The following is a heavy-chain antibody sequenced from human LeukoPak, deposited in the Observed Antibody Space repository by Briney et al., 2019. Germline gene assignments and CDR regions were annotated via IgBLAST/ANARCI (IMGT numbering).Heavy chain of an antibody. J-gene: IGHJ4*02. CDR3: ARVGSSSSLGFDY. CDR1: GFTFSIYA. Sequence: QSGGSLRLSCAASGFTFSIYAMSGVRQAPGKGLEWISAISGSGGSTYYADSVKGRFTISRDNSKNKLYLEMRSLRAEDTAVYYCARVGSSSSLGFDYWGQGTLVTVSS. D-gene: IGHD6-6*01. V-gene: IGHV3-23*01. CDR2: ISGSGGST.